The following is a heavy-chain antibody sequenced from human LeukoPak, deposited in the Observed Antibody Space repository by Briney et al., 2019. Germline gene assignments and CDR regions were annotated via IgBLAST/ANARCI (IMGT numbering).Heavy chain of an antibody. D-gene: IGHD6-13*01. Sequence: ASVKVSCKASGYPFTSYYMHWVPQSPGQGLEWMGIINPSGGSTSYAQKFQGRVTMTRDMSTSTVYMELSSLRSEDTAVYYCARGRSTKQQLVRGSILEFDYWGQGTLVTVSS. CDR2: INPSGGST. CDR3: ARGRSTKQQLVRGSILEFDY. V-gene: IGHV1-46*01. CDR1: GYPFTSYY. J-gene: IGHJ4*02.